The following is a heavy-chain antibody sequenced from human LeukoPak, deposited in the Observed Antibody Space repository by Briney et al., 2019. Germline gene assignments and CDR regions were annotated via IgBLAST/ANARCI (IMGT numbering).Heavy chain of an antibody. V-gene: IGHV4-39*01. J-gene: IGHJ3*02. Sequence: SETLSLTCTVSGGSISSGPYYWGWIRQPPGKGLEWIGNIYYGENTYYNPSLKSRVTISIDTSKNQSSLKLSSVTAADTAVYYCARRLVGATLAAFDIWGQGKMVTVSS. CDR3: ARRLVGATLAAFDI. CDR1: GGSISSGPYY. CDR2: IYYGENT. D-gene: IGHD1-26*01.